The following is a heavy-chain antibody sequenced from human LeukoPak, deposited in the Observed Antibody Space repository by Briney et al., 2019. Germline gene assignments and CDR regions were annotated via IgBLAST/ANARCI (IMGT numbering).Heavy chain of an antibody. Sequence: SETLSLTCTVSSDSISDYYWGWIRQPPGKGLECIGYISYSGGVTYNPSLKPPVTISLDTSRNQFSLKLSSVTAADTAIYYCARVHYSSGSLSSWFDPWGRGTLVTVSS. D-gene: IGHD3-10*01. CDR1: SDSISDYY. V-gene: IGHV4-59*08. CDR3: ARVHYSSGSLSSWFDP. CDR2: ISYSGGV. J-gene: IGHJ5*02.